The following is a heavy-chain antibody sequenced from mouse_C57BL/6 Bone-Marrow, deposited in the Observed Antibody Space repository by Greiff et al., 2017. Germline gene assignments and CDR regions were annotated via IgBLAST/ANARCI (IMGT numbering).Heavy chain of an antibody. CDR1: GFSLSTFGMG. D-gene: IGHD2-3*01. V-gene: IGHV8-8*01. CDR2: IWWDDDK. Sequence: QVTLKESGPGILQPSQTLSLTCSFSGFSLSTFGMGVGWIRQPSGKGLEWLAHIWWDDDKYYNPALKSRLTISKATSKNQVFLKRANVDTADTATYYCARPIYDGDWGYAMDYWGQGTSVTVSS. J-gene: IGHJ4*01. CDR3: ARPIYDGDWGYAMDY.